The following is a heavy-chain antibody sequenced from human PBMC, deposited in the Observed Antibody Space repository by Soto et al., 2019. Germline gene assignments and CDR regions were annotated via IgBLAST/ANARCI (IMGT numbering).Heavy chain of an antibody. Sequence: EVQLVESGGVVVQPGGSLRLSCAASGFNFEDYIMHWVRQAPGKGLEWVSLITWDASSTSYAESVKGRFTISRDNSKNSLYLQMNSLRDGDTALYYCAKDIRTRGYYGMDVWGQGTTVTVSS. D-gene: IGHD3-10*01. CDR1: GFNFEDYI. CDR3: AKDIRTRGYYGMDV. CDR2: ITWDASST. J-gene: IGHJ6*02. V-gene: IGHV3-43*01.